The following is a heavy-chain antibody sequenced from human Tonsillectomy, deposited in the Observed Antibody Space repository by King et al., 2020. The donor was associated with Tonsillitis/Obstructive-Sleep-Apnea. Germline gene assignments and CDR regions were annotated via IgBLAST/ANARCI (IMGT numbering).Heavy chain of an antibody. CDR1: GFTFSSYS. V-gene: IGHV3-21*01. CDR3: VRDGLLQSVPGKGDWFDP. D-gene: IGHD6-19*01. CDR2: ISSSSSYI. Sequence: VQLVESGGGLVKPGGSLRLSCAASGFTFSSYSMNWVRQAPGKGLEWVSSISSSSSYIYYADSVRGRFTISRDNAKKSLYLQMNSLRAEDTAIYYCVRDGLLQSVPGKGDWFDPWGQGTLVTVSS. J-gene: IGHJ5*02.